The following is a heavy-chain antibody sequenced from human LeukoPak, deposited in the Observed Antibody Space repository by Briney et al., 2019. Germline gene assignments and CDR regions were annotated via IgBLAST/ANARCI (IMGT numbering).Heavy chain of an antibody. CDR2: INWNGGST. J-gene: IGHJ4*02. CDR1: GFTFDDYG. D-gene: IGHD3-10*01. Sequence: PGGSLRLSCAASGFTFDDYGMSWVRQAPGKGLEWVSGINWNGGSTGYADSVKGRFTISRDNAKNSPYLQMNSLRAEDTALYHCARAPSLLWFGEYPDYWGQGTLVTVSS. V-gene: IGHV3-20*01. CDR3: ARAPSLLWFGEYPDY.